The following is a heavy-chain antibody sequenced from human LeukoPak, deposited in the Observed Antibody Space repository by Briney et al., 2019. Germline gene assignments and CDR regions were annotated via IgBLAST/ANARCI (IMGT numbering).Heavy chain of an antibody. V-gene: IGHV5-51*01. CDR1: GYSFTTYW. J-gene: IGHJ4*02. CDR3: ARRKGSGWSAY. D-gene: IGHD6-19*01. CDR2: IYPGDSDT. Sequence: GESLKISCKGSGYSFTTYWIAWVRQMAGKGLEWMGIIYPGDSDTRYSPSFQGQVSISVDKSITTAYLQWSSLKASDTAMYYCARRKGSGWSAYWGQGTLVTVSS.